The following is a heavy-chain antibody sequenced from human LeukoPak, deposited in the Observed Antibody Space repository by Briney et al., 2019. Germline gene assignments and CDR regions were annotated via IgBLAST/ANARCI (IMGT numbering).Heavy chain of an antibody. CDR1: GGTFSSYA. J-gene: IGHJ4*02. D-gene: IGHD3-10*01. CDR2: IIPIFGTA. CDR3: ARVYGSGSYYLDY. Sequence: SVKVSCKASGGTFSSYAISWVRQAPGQGLEWMGGIIPIFGTANYAQKFQGRVTITADESTSTAYMELSSLRSEDTAVYYCARVYGSGSYYLDYWGQGTLVTVSS. V-gene: IGHV1-69*01.